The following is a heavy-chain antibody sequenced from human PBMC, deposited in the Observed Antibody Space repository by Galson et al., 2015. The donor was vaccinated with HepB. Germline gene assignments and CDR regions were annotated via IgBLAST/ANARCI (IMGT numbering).Heavy chain of an antibody. Sequence: SVKVSCKASGGTFSSYAISWVRQAPGQGLEWMGGIIPILGTANYAQKFQGRVTITADESTSTAYMELSSLRSEDTAVYYCARDGGYSGYDLAFDIWGQGTMVTVSS. CDR3: ARDGGYSGYDLAFDI. J-gene: IGHJ3*02. D-gene: IGHD5-12*01. CDR1: GGTFSSYA. V-gene: IGHV1-69*13. CDR2: IIPILGTA.